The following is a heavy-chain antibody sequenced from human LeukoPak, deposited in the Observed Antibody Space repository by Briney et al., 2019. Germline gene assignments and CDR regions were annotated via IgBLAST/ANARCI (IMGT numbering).Heavy chain of an antibody. J-gene: IGHJ4*02. CDR1: GGSLSGYY. D-gene: IGHD3-22*01. V-gene: IGHV4-31*11. Sequence: SETLSLTCAVYGGSLSGYYWSWIRQHPGEGLEWIGYIYYSGATFYNPSLKSRVTISADTSKNQFSLKLSSVTAADTAVYYCARERYYNSGYNCFFDYWGQGTLVTVSS. CDR3: ARERYYNSGYNCFFDY. CDR2: IYYSGAT.